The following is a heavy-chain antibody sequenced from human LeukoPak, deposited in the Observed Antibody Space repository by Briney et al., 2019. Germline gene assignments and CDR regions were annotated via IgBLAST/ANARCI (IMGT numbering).Heavy chain of an antibody. CDR1: GGSISSSY. J-gene: IGHJ4*02. CDR2: IYYSGST. D-gene: IGHD2-2*01. V-gene: IGHV4-59*08. CDR3: ARLAHCSSTSCYREGDY. Sequence: SETLSLTCTVSGGSISSSYWSWIRQPPGKGLEWIGYIYYSGSTDYNPSLKSRVTISVDTSKNQFSLKLSSVTAADTAVYYCARLAHCSSTSCYREGDYWGQGTLVTVSS.